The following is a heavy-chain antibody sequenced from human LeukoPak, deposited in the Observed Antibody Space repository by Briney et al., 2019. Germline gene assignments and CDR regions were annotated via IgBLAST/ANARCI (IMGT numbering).Heavy chain of an antibody. D-gene: IGHD2-21*01. CDR1: GFTFSIYS. CDR2: ITSSSGTI. Sequence: GGSLRLSFAASGFTFSIYSMNWVRQAPGKGREGISYITSSSGTIYYTDSVKGRFTISRDNAKNSLYLQMSSLRAEDTAVYYCARVAPGHDIGRGYFDYWGQGTLVTVSS. V-gene: IGHV3-48*01. J-gene: IGHJ4*02. CDR3: ARVAPGHDIGRGYFDY.